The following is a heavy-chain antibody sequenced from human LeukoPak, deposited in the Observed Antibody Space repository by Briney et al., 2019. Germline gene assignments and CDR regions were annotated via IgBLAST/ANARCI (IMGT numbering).Heavy chain of an antibody. CDR3: VRSLRSADF. CDR2: VNSDGSAT. V-gene: IGHV3-74*01. Sequence: PGGSLRLSCAASGFIFTKYWMHWVRQAPGKGLVWVSHVNSDGSATSYADSVKGRFTISRDNAKNTLFLQMDSLRAEDTALYYCVRSLRSADFWGQGTLVTVSS. J-gene: IGHJ4*02. CDR1: GFIFTKYW.